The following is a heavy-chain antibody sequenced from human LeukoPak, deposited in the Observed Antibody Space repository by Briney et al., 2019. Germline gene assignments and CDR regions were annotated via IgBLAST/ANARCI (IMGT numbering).Heavy chain of an antibody. D-gene: IGHD6-19*01. V-gene: IGHV3-23*01. CDR2: ISGSGGST. J-gene: IGHJ4*02. CDR1: GFTFSGYC. CDR3: AKKSGIAVDGRNYSDY. Sequence: GGSLRLSCAASGFTFSGYCMNWVRQAPGKGLEWVSAISGSGGSTYYADSVKGRFTISRDNSKNTLYLQMNSLRAEDTAVYYCAKKSGIAVDGRNYSDYWGQGTLVTVSS.